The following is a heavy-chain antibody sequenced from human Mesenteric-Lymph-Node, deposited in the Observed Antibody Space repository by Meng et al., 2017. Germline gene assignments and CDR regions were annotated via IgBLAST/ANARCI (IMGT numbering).Heavy chain of an antibody. CDR1: GFAFRTYA. V-gene: IGHV3-30*01. J-gene: IGHJ4*02. Sequence: GGSLRLSCAASGFAFRTYAMHWVRQAPGKGLEWVAVMSYDGSRQHYADSVRGRFTISRDNSKNTLFLQMASLSPEDTAVYHCAALTYCSFTSCHHGEFDHWGQGTLVTVSS. D-gene: IGHD2-15*01. CDR3: AALTYCSFTSCHHGEFDH. CDR2: MSYDGSRQ.